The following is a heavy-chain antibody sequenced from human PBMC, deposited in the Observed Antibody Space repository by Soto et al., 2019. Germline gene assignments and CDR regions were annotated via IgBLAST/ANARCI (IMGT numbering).Heavy chain of an antibody. J-gene: IGHJ4*02. Sequence: EVQLLESGGGLVQPGGSLRLSCAASGFTFSSYAMRWVRQARGKGLEWVSAVSGSGGSTYYADSVKGRFTISRDNSKNTLYLQMNSLRAEDTAVYYCARRGPGTDFDYWGQGTLVTVSS. CDR2: VSGSGGST. D-gene: IGHD6-13*01. CDR1: GFTFSSYA. V-gene: IGHV3-23*01. CDR3: ARRGPGTDFDY.